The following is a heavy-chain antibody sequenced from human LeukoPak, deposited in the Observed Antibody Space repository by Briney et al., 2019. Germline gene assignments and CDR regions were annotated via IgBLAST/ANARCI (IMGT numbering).Heavy chain of an antibody. CDR1: GGSISSHY. J-gene: IGHJ5*02. CDR3: ARDGEYYDFWSGYYRNNNWFDP. V-gene: IGHV4-59*11. Sequence: PSETLSLTCTVSGGSISSHYWSWIRQPPGKGLEWIGYIYYSGSTNYNPPLKSRVTISVDTSKNQFSLKLSSVTAADTAVYYCARDGEYYDFWSGYYRNNNWFDPWGQGTLVTVSS. CDR2: IYYSGST. D-gene: IGHD3-3*01.